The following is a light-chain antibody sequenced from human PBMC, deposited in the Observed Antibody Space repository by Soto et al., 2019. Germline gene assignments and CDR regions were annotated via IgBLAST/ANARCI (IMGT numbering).Light chain of an antibody. CDR2: GAS. Sequence: EVVMAQSPATLSVSPGERATLSCRASQGVTRDLAWYRQKPGQAPRLLIYGASTRATGIPARFSGSGSGTEFTLTISSLQSEDFAVYYCQQYNNWPLTFGGGTKVDIK. CDR1: QGVTRD. V-gene: IGKV3-15*01. J-gene: IGKJ4*01. CDR3: QQYNNWPLT.